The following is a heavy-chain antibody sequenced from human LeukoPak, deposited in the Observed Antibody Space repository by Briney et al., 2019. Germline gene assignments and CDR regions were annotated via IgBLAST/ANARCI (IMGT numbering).Heavy chain of an antibody. CDR1: GGSISSSSCY. V-gene: IGHV4-39*01. CDR3: ARLSGGYYDSSGYIIDY. Sequence: SSETLSLTCTVSGGSISSSSCYWGWIRQPPGKGLDWIGSIYYSGSNYYNPSLKSRVTISVDTSKNQFSLKLSSVTAADTGVYYCARLSGGYYDSSGYIIDYWGQGTLVTVSS. J-gene: IGHJ4*02. D-gene: IGHD3-22*01. CDR2: IYYSGSN.